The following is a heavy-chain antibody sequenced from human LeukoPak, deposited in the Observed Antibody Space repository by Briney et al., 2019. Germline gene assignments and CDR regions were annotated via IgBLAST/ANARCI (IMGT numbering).Heavy chain of an antibody. D-gene: IGHD3-10*01. CDR1: GFTFSGFW. J-gene: IGHJ6*02. Sequence: PGGSLRLSCAVSGFTFSGFWMSWSRQAPGKGLEWVASINSDGSEGYYADVVKGRFTISRDNAKNSLYLQINSLRAEDTAVYYCARDSGGYYYYGMDVWGQGTTVTVSS. CDR2: INSDGSEG. V-gene: IGHV3-7*03. CDR3: ARDSGGYYYYGMDV.